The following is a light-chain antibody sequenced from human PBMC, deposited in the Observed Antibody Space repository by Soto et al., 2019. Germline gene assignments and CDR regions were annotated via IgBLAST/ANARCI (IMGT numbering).Light chain of an antibody. J-gene: IGKJ1*01. V-gene: IGKV3-20*01. CDR2: GAS. Sequence: EIVLTQSPGTLSLSPGERATLSCRASQSVSSSYLAWYQQKPGQAPRLLIYGASSRATGIPDRFSGSGSGKDFTLSISRLEPEDFAVYYCRQYGSSPSTFGQVTKVEIK. CDR3: RQYGSSPST. CDR1: QSVSSSY.